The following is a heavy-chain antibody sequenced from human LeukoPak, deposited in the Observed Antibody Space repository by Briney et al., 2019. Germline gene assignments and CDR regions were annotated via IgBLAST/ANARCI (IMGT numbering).Heavy chain of an antibody. CDR3: ARGLDFWSGYFDY. J-gene: IGHJ4*02. CDR2: IYPGDSDT. V-gene: IGHV5-51*01. D-gene: IGHD3-3*01. CDR1: GYSFTSYW. Sequence: GESLKISCKGSGYSFTSYWIVWVRQMPGKGLEWMGIIYPGDSDTRYSPSFQGQVAISADKSISTAYLQWSSLKASDTAMYYCARGLDFWSGYFDYWGQGTLVTVSS.